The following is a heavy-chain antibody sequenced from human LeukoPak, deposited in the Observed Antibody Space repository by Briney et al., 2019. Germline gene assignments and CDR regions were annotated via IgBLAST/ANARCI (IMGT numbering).Heavy chain of an antibody. V-gene: IGHV1-46*01. CDR1: GYTFTSYA. J-gene: IGHJ4*02. CDR3: ARDQEGFDY. CDR2: IYPRDGST. Sequence: ASVKVSCKASGYTFTSYAMHWVRQAPGQGLEWMGMIYPRDGSTSYAQKFQGRVTVTRDTSTSTVHMELSGLRSEDTAVYYCARDQEGFDYWGQGTLVTVSS.